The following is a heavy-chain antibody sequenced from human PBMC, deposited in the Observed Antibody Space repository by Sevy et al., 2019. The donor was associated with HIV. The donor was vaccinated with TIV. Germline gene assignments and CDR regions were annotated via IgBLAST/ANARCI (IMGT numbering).Heavy chain of an antibody. CDR2: IKSNTDGGTT. Sequence: GGSLRLSCAASGFTFSIAWMSWVRQAPGKGLEWVGRIKSNTDGGTTECAAPVKGRFTISRDDSKNTLYLQMNSLKTDDTAVYYCTTDGQFHPWGQGTLVTVSS. J-gene: IGHJ5*02. CDR3: TTDGQFHP. CDR1: GFTFSIAW. V-gene: IGHV3-15*01.